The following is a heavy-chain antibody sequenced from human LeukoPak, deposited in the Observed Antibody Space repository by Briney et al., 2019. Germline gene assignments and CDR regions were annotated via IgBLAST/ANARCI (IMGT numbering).Heavy chain of an antibody. D-gene: IGHD6-13*01. CDR2: INTNTGNP. V-gene: IGHV7-4-1*02. CDR3: ARDPPLAAAGEDAFDI. Sequence: ASVTVSCKASGYTFTGYYMHWVRQAPGQGLEWMGWINTNTGNPTHAQGFTGRFVFSLDTSVSTAYLQISSLKAEDTAVYYCARDPPLAAAGEDAFDIWGQGTMVTVSS. J-gene: IGHJ3*02. CDR1: GYTFTGYY.